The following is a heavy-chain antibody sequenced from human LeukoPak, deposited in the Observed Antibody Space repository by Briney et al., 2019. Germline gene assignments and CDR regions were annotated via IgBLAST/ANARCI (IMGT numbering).Heavy chain of an antibody. V-gene: IGHV1-2*02. D-gene: IGHD3/OR15-3a*01. Sequence: ASVKVSCKASGYTFTGYYMHWVRQAPGQGLDGMGWINPNSGGTNYAQKFQGRGTMTRDTSISTAYMELSRLRSDDTAVYYCARDPGDWAYYFDYWGQGTLVTVSS. CDR3: ARDPGDWAYYFDY. CDR2: INPNSGGT. J-gene: IGHJ4*02. CDR1: GYTFTGYY.